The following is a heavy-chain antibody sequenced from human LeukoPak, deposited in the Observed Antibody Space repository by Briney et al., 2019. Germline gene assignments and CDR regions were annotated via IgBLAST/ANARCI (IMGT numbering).Heavy chain of an antibody. V-gene: IGHV1-69*05. D-gene: IGHD5-24*01. CDR1: GGTFSSYA. Sequence: SVKASCKASGGTFSSYAISWVRQAPGQGLEWMGRIIPIFGTANYAQKFQGRVTITTDESTSTAYMELSSLRSEDTAVYYCAREEMATIPAYYFDYWGQGTLLTVSS. CDR2: IIPIFGTA. J-gene: IGHJ4*02. CDR3: AREEMATIPAYYFDY.